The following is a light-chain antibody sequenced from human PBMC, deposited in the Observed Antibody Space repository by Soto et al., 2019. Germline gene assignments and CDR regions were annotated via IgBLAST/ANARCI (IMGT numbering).Light chain of an antibody. J-gene: IGKJ1*01. CDR1: QSISSY. CDR2: AAS. Sequence: DIQMTQSPSSLSASVGDRVTITCRAIQSISSYLNWYQQKPGKAPKLLIYAASSLQSGVPSRFSGSGSGTDFTLTISSLQPEDFATYYCQQSYSTPRTSGQGTKVDIK. CDR3: QQSYSTPRT. V-gene: IGKV1-39*01.